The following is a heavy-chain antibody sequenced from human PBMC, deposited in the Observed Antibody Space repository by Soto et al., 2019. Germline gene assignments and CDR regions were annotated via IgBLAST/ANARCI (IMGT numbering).Heavy chain of an antibody. CDR2: MNPNRGNT. J-gene: IGHJ5*02. Sequence: QVQLVQSGAEVKKPGASVKVSCQASGYTFTSYDINWVRQAPGQGLEYLGWMNPNRGNTGYVQKFQGRVTMTRKSSISTAYMELSSLRSEDTAVYYCARGIKYGDYSRWFDPWGQGTLVTVSS. CDR1: GYTFTSYD. CDR3: ARGIKYGDYSRWFDP. V-gene: IGHV1-8*01. D-gene: IGHD4-17*01.